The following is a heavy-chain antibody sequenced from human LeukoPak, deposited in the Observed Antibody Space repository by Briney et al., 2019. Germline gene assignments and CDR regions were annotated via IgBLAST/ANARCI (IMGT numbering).Heavy chain of an antibody. CDR2: MYYSGST. CDR3: ARRSISGNSWDYFDY. CDR1: GGSTSSGDYY. D-gene: IGHD4-23*01. Sequence: PSETLSLTCTVSGGSTSSGDYYWSWLRQPPGKGLEWIAFMYYSGSTNYNPSLKSRVTISLDTSKNQFSLKLSSVTAADTAVYYCARRSISGNSWDYFDYWGQGTLVTVSS. J-gene: IGHJ4*02. V-gene: IGHV4-61*08.